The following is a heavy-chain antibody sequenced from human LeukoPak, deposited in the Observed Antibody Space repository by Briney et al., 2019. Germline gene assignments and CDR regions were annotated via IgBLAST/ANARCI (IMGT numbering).Heavy chain of an antibody. V-gene: IGHV1-69*05. CDR3: AGSAGYSSGWAQRFDY. CDR2: IIPIFGTA. Sequence: SVKVSCKASGGTFSSYAISWVRQAPGQGLEWMGGIIPIFGTANYAQKFQGRVTITTDESTSTAYMELSSLRSEDTAVYYCAGSAGYSSGWAQRFDYWGRGTLVTVSS. J-gene: IGHJ4*02. D-gene: IGHD6-19*01. CDR1: GGTFSSYA.